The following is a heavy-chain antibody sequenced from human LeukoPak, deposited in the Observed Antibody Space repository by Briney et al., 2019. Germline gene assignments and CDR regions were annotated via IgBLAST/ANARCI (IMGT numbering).Heavy chain of an antibody. CDR2: ISAYNGNT. CDR3: ARGRLVGGTLLAFDP. CDR1: DYTFTSRG. Sequence: ASVKVSCKASDYTFTSRGISWVRQAPGQGLEWMGWISAYNGNTNYAQRLQDRVTMTTDTSTNTAYMELRSLRSDDTAVYYCARGRLVGGTLLAFDPWGQGTLVTVSS. D-gene: IGHD6-19*01. V-gene: IGHV1-18*01. J-gene: IGHJ5*02.